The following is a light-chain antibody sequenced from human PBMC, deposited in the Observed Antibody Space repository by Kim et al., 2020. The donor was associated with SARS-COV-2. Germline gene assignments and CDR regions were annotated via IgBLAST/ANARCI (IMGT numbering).Light chain of an antibody. CDR1: QSVSSNY. V-gene: IGKV3-20*01. CDR2: GAS. J-gene: IGKJ1*01. CDR3: QQHERGTSPPWT. Sequence: EIVLTQSPGTLSLSAGERATLSCRASQSVSSNYLAWYQQKPGQAPRLLIYGASRRATGIPDRFSGSGSGTDFTLTISRLEPEDFAVYYCQQHERGTSPPWTFGQGTKVDIK.